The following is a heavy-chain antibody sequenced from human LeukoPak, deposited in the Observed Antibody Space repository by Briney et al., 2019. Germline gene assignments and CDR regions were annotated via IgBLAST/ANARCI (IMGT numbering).Heavy chain of an antibody. CDR3: ARDLTTVYSINAFDY. Sequence: PSETLSLTCTVSGGSISSSSYYWGWIRQPPGKGLEWIGSIYYSGSTYYNPSLKSRVTISVDTSKNQFSLKLSSVTAADTAVYYCARDLTTVYSINAFDYWGQGTLVTVSS. J-gene: IGHJ4*02. CDR2: IYYSGST. D-gene: IGHD2-8*01. V-gene: IGHV4-39*07. CDR1: GGSISSSSYY.